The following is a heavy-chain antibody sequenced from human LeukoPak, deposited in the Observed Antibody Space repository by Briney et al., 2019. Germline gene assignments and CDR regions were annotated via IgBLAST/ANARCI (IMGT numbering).Heavy chain of an antibody. CDR1: GYTFISHD. D-gene: IGHD1-1*01. CDR2: MIPNSGNR. J-gene: IGHJ6*03. Sequence: ASVKVSCKASGYTFISHDIVWVRQASGQGLEWMGWMIPNSGNRGLSQKFQGRVIMTRNTSISTAYMELSSLSSADTAVYYCARRDNWNAASYYYMDVWGKGTTVTVSS. CDR3: ARRDNWNAASYYYMDV. V-gene: IGHV1-8*01.